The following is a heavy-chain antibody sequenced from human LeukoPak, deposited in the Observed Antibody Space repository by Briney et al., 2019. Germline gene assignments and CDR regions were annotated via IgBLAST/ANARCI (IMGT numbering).Heavy chain of an antibody. CDR1: GYTFTSYG. Sequence: ASVKVSCKASGYTFTSYGISWVRQAPGHGLEWMGWISAYNGNTNYAQKLQGRVTMTTDTSTSTAYMELRSLRSDDTAVYYCARAIHSSWYHYYMDVWGKGTTVTVSS. CDR3: ARAIHSSWYHYYMDV. CDR2: ISAYNGNT. D-gene: IGHD6-13*01. J-gene: IGHJ6*03. V-gene: IGHV1-18*01.